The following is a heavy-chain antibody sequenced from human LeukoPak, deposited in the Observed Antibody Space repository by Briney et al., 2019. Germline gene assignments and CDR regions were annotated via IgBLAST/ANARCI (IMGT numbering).Heavy chain of an antibody. CDR3: ARDRGSGWYPDYAFDV. CDR2: FYYSGST. Sequence: SETLSLTCTVSGGSISSYYWSWIRQPPGKGLEWIGYFYYSGSTNYNPSLKSRVTISVDTSKNQFSLKLSSVTAADTAVYYCARDRGSGWYPDYAFDVWGQGTMVTVSS. J-gene: IGHJ3*01. D-gene: IGHD6-19*01. CDR1: GGSISSYY. V-gene: IGHV4-59*01.